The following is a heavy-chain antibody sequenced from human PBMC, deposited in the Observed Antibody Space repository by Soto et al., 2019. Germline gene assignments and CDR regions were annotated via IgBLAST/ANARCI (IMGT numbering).Heavy chain of an antibody. V-gene: IGHV3-11*01. CDR1: GFTFSDYY. Sequence: QVQLVESGGGLVKPGGSLRLSCAASGFTFSDYYMSWIRQAPGKGLEWVSYISSSGSTIYYADSVKGRFTISRDNAKNSLYLQMNSLRAEDTAVYYCAREVDTAIAVAGNTYYYYGMDVWGQGTTVTVSS. J-gene: IGHJ6*02. CDR2: ISSSGSTI. CDR3: AREVDTAIAVAGNTYYYYGMDV. D-gene: IGHD6-19*01.